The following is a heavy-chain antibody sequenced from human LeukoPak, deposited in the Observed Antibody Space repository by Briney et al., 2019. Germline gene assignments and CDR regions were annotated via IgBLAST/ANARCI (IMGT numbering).Heavy chain of an antibody. Sequence: GGSLRLSCAASGFTFSTYAMYWVRQAPGKGLEWVAVISNDATKKYYADSVKGRSTISRDNSENTLYLQMNSLRAEDTAVYYCAKDMNTVTTTFDYWGQGTLVTVSS. V-gene: IGHV3-30*18. CDR3: AKDMNTVTTTFDY. CDR1: GFTFSTYA. D-gene: IGHD4-17*01. CDR2: ISNDATKK. J-gene: IGHJ4*02.